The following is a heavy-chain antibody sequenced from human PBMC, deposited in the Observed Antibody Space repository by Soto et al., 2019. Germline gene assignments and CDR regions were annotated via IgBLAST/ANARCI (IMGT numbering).Heavy chain of an antibody. CDR3: ARDLEITMVRGVYYYGMDV. V-gene: IGHV1-46*01. J-gene: IGHJ6*02. Sequence: ASVKVSCKASGYTFTSYYMHWVRQAPGQGLEWMGIINPSGGSTSYAQKFQGRVTMTRDTSTSTVYMELSSLRSEDTAVYYCARDLEITMVRGVYYYGMDVWGQGTTVTVSS. CDR1: GYTFTSYY. D-gene: IGHD3-10*01. CDR2: INPSGGST.